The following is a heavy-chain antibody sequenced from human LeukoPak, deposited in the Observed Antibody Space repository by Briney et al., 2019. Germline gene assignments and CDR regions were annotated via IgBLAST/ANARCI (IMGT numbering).Heavy chain of an antibody. CDR3: ARGPSSGWFLSQFDY. CDR1: GYTFTGYY. J-gene: IGHJ4*02. V-gene: IGHV1-2*02. D-gene: IGHD6-19*01. CDR2: INPNSGGI. Sequence: GASVKVSCKASGYTFTGYYMHWVRQAPGQGLEWMGWINPNSGGIDYAQRFQGRVTMTRDTSISTAYMELSRLRSDDTAVYYCARGPSSGWFLSQFDYWGQGTLVTVSS.